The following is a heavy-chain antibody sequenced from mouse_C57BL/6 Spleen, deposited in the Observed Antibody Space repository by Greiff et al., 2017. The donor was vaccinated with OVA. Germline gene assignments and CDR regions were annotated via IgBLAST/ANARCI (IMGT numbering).Heavy chain of an antibody. CDR3: ARERVDSFDY. CDR2: INPGSGGT. D-gene: IGHD2-12*01. Sequence: QVQLQQSGAELVRPGTSVKVSCKASGYAFTNYLIEWVKQRPGQGLEWIGVINPGSGGTNYNEKFKGKATLTADKSSSTAYMQLSSLTSEDSAVYFCARERVDSFDYWGQGTTLTVSS. J-gene: IGHJ2*01. V-gene: IGHV1-54*01. CDR1: GYAFTNYL.